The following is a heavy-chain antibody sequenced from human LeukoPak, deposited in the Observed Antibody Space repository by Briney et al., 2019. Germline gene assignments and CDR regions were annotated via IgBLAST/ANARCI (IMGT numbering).Heavy chain of an antibody. V-gene: IGHV4-39*01. J-gene: IGHJ4*02. CDR3: ARLSSHDY. Sequence: SETLSLTCTVSGGSISSSSYYWGWIRQPPGKGLEWIVSIYYSGSTYYNPSLKSRVTISVDTSKNQFSLKLSSVTAADTAVYYCARLSSHDYWGQGTLVTVSS. CDR2: IYYSGST. CDR1: GGSISSSSYY.